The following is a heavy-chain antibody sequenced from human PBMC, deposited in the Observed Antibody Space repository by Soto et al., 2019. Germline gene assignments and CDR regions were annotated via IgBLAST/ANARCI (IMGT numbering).Heavy chain of an antibody. CDR2: IGPESGAT. Sequence: AASVKVSCKTSGYTFTGHYIHWVRQAPQQGPEWMGEIGPESGATRYAQKFRGRVTMTMDTSITTVYMELKNLSPDDTAVYYCGRGRSGPIVVFYSGQGTPVTVSS. V-gene: IGHV1-2*02. D-gene: IGHD1-26*01. J-gene: IGHJ4*02. CDR1: GYTFTGHY. CDR3: GRGRSGPIVVFY.